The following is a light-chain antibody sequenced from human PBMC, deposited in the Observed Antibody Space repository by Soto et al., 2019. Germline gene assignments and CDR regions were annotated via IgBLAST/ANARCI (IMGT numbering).Light chain of an antibody. V-gene: IGLV2-23*02. CDR1: SSDVGSYDL. J-gene: IGLJ2*01. CDR3: CSYANGNTLL. Sequence: QAASVSGSPGQSITISCTATSSDVGSYDLVSWYQHHPGTAPKLILYEVTKRPSGVSNRFSGSKSGNTASLTISGLQTEDDSHYYCCSYANGNTLLFGGGTKLTVL. CDR2: EVT.